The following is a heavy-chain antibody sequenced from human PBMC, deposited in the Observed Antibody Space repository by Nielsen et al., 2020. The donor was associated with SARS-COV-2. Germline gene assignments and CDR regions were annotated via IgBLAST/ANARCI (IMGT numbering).Heavy chain of an antibody. V-gene: IGHV3-9*01. D-gene: IGHD3-9*01. Sequence: SLKISCAGSGFTFDDYAMHWVRQGPGKGLEWVSGISWNSGNIGYADSVKGRFTISRDNSKNTLYLQMNSLRAEDTAVYYCARDGNDILTGYYGMDVWGKGTTVTVSS. CDR3: ARDGNDILTGYYGMDV. J-gene: IGHJ6*03. CDR1: GFTFDDYA. CDR2: ISWNSGNI.